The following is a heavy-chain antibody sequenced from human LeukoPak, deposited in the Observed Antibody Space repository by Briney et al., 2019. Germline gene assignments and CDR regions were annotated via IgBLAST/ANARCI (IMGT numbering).Heavy chain of an antibody. D-gene: IGHD3-10*01. J-gene: IGHJ4*02. CDR2: INPNSGGT. CDR1: GYTFTGYY. V-gene: IGHV1-2*02. Sequence: GASVKVSCKASGYTFTGYYMHWVRQAPGQGLEWMGWINPNSGGTNYAQKFQGRVTMTRDTSISTAYMELSRLRFDDTAVYYCARASSGSYYGVYYFDYWGQGTLVTVSS. CDR3: ARASSGSYYGVYYFDY.